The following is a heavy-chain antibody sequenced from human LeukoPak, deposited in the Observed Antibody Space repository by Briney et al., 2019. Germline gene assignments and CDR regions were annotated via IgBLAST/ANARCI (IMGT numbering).Heavy chain of an antibody. Sequence: GGSLRLSCAASGFTFTNAWMSWVRQAPGKGLEWVDRIKSKGDGETIDNAAPVKGRFTMSRDGSKATLYLQMNSLKAEDTAVYYCTTDLGLTMIRGVIVYWGQGALVTVSS. D-gene: IGHD3-10*01. CDR3: TTDLGLTMIRGVIVY. CDR2: IKSKGDGETI. CDR1: GFTFTNAW. V-gene: IGHV3-15*01. J-gene: IGHJ4*02.